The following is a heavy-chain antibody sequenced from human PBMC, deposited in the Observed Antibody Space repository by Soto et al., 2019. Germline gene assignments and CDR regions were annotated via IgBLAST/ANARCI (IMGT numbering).Heavy chain of an antibody. CDR1: GFTFSSYS. J-gene: IGHJ5*02. CDR3: AREGDSSGWYNWFDP. CDR2: ISSSSSTI. V-gene: IGHV3-48*01. Sequence: EVQLVESGGGLVQPGGSLRLSCAASGFTFSSYSMNWVRQAPGKGLEWVSYISSSSSTIYYADSVKGRFTISRDNAKNSLYLQMNSLRAEDTAVYYCAREGDSSGWYNWFDPWGQGTLDTVSS. D-gene: IGHD3-22*01.